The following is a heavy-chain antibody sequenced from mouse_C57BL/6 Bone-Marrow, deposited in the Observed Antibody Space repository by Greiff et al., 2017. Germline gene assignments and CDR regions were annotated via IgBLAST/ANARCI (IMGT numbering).Heavy chain of an antibody. J-gene: IGHJ4*01. CDR3: ARHLYYGNLYYAMDY. CDR1: GFTFSDYG. Sequence: EVQGVESGGGLVQPGGSLKLSCAASGFTFSDYGMAWVRQAPRKGPEWVAFISNLAYSIYYADTVTGRFTISRENAKNTLYLEMSSLRSEDTAMYYCARHLYYGNLYYAMDYWGQGTSVTVSS. V-gene: IGHV5-15*01. CDR2: ISNLAYSI. D-gene: IGHD2-1*01.